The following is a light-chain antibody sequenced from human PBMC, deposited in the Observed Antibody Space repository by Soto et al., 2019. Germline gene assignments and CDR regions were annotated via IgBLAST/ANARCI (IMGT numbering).Light chain of an antibody. J-gene: IGLJ2*01. CDR2: DVS. Sequence: QSALTQPASVSGSPGQSITISCTGTSSDIGAYNYVSWYQQHPGKVPKLMIYDVSTRPSGVSYRFSASKSGNTASLTISGLQAEDEADYYCTSYTSSSTVVFGGGTKLTVL. CDR1: SSDIGAYNY. V-gene: IGLV2-14*01. CDR3: TSYTSSSTVV.